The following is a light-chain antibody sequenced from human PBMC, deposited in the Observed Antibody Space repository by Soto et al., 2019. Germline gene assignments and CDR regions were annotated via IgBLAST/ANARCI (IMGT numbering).Light chain of an antibody. CDR2: AAS. CDR3: QQINSYPH. Sequence: DIQMTQSPSSLSASVGDRVTITCRASQSISSYLNWYQQKPGKVPKLLIYAASTLQSGVPSRFSGSGSGTEFTLTISSLQPEDFATYYCQQINSYPHFGQGTRLEIK. V-gene: IGKV1-27*01. J-gene: IGKJ5*01. CDR1: QSISSY.